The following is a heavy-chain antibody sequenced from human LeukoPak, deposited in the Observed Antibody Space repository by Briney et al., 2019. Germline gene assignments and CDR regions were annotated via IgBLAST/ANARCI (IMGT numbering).Heavy chain of an antibody. CDR3: ARGRIAAGNNWFDP. CDR2: IYTSGST. CDR1: GGSISSYY. Sequence: SETLSLTCTVSGGSISSYYWSWIRQPAGKGLEWIGRIYTSGSTNYNPSLKSRVTMSVDTSKNQFSLKLNSVTAADTAVYYCARGRIAAGNNWFDPWGQGTLVTVSS. D-gene: IGHD6-13*01. J-gene: IGHJ5*02. V-gene: IGHV4-4*07.